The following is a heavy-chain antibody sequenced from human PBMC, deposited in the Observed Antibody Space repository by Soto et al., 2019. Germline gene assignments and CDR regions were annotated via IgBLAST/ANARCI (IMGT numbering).Heavy chain of an antibody. J-gene: IGHJ4*02. D-gene: IGHD4-17*01. V-gene: IGHV3-11*01. Sequence: GGSLILSCAASGFTFSDYDIHWIHRAPGKGLEWISYISGNGEIIQYAASARGRFTISRDNAENSVYLEMDSLRAEDTALYYCARDVDADFRTDFDYWGRGTLVTVSS. CDR2: ISGNGEII. CDR3: ARDVDADFRTDFDY. CDR1: GFTFSDYD.